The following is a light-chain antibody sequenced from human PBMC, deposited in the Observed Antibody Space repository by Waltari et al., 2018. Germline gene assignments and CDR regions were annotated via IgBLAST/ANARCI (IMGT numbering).Light chain of an antibody. CDR1: SGHSSNV. V-gene: IGLV4-69*01. CDR2: VNSDGSH. CDR3: RAGGHGTWV. J-gene: IGLJ3*02. Sequence: QLVLTQSPSASASLGASVKLTCTLSSGHSSNVIAWLQQQPEKGPRYLMRVNSDGSHRRGDEIPGRFSGSRSGAECYLTISSLQSEDEADYYCRAGGHGTWVFGGGTKLTVL.